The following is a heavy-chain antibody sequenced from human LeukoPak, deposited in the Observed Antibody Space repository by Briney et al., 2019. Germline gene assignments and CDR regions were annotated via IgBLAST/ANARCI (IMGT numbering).Heavy chain of an antibody. CDR2: INHSGRT. CDR1: GGSLSGSY. Sequence: SETLSLTCAVYGGSLSGSYCTWIRQSPEKGLEWIGEINHSGRTNYNPSLESRATISVDTSNNQFSLKLRPVTAADTAVYYCARDPCSTISCPLRFWGQGTLVTVFS. J-gene: IGHJ4*02. CDR3: ARDPCSTISCPLRF. D-gene: IGHD2-2*01. V-gene: IGHV4-34*01.